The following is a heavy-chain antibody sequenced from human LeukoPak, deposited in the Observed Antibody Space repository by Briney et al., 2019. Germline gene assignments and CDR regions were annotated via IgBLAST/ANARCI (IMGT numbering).Heavy chain of an antibody. CDR2: IYYSGST. V-gene: IGHV4-39*07. D-gene: IGHD2-2*01. CDR3: ARRNSKYQPLGRTIDY. J-gene: IGHJ4*02. Sequence: SETLSLTCTVSGGSISSSSYYWGWIRQPPGKGLEWIGSIYYSGSTYYNPSLKSRVTISVDTSKNQFSLKLSSVTAADTAVYYCARRNSKYQPLGRTIDYWGQGTLVTVSS. CDR1: GGSISSSSYY.